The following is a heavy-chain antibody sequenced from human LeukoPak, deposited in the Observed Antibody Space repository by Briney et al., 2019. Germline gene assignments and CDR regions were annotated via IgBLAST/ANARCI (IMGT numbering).Heavy chain of an antibody. Sequence: SETQSLTRTLSGGSVSSSRHYWGWLRPPPEEGLEWSGNHYYSESPFYNPPLKSRHTISVYTSKNQFSLKLSSVSATDTAVYYCARSIIWFGESLPEPWFDPGGQGTRVTVSS. D-gene: IGHD3-10*01. CDR2: HYYSESP. CDR3: ARSIIWFGESLPEPWFDP. V-gene: IGHV4-39*01. J-gene: IGHJ5*02. CDR1: GGSVSSSRHY.